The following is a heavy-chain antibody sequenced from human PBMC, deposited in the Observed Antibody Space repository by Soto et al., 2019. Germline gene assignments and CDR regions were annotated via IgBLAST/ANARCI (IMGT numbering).Heavy chain of an antibody. D-gene: IGHD4-17*01. CDR1: GYTFTSYD. CDR3: ARASYGGNAHYGMDV. V-gene: IGHV1-18*01. Sequence: ASVKVSCKASGYTFTSYDINWVRQATGQGLEWMGWISAYNGNTNYAQKLQGRVTMTTDTSTSTAYMELRSLRSDDTAVYYCARASYGGNAHYGMDVWGQGTTVTVSS. J-gene: IGHJ6*02. CDR2: ISAYNGNT.